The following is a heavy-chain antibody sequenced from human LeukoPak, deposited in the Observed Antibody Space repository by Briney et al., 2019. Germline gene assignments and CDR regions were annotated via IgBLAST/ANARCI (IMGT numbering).Heavy chain of an antibody. J-gene: IGHJ4*02. CDR3: TADQFF. Sequence: PGRSLRLSCRASGFTFGDYGMSWVRQAPGKGLEWVGSIGGKASGGTSEYAASVKGGFSISRDDSKSIAYLQMNSLKTEDTAVYYCTADQFFWGQGTLVTVSP. CDR1: GFTFGDYG. D-gene: IGHD3-3*01. CDR2: IGGKASGGTS. V-gene: IGHV3-49*04.